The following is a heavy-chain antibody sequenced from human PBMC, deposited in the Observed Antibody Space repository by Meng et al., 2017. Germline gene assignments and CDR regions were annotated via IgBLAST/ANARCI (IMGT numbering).Heavy chain of an antibody. CDR1: GFIFSSYT. D-gene: IGHD6-19*01. J-gene: IGHJ4*02. V-gene: IGHV3-21*01. CDR2: ISGTSSYI. CDR3: ARGGPGIAVAGPFDY. Sequence: GESLKISCTASGFIFSSYTMNWVRQTPGKGLEWVTSISGTSSYIYYADSVKGRFTISRDNAKNSLYLQMNSLRAEDTAVYYCARGGPGIAVAGPFDYWGQGTLVTVSS.